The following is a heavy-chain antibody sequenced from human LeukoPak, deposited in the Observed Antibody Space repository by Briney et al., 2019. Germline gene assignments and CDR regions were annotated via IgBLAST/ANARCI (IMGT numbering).Heavy chain of an antibody. Sequence: GGSLRLSCAASGFTFTTYWMSWVRQAPGKGLEWVANIKQDGTEKYYVDSVKGRFTISRDNAKNSLFLQMDSLRGEDTAVYYCARCTTGKTFGSLREIKKSREIDYWGQGTLVTVSS. CDR3: ARCTTGKTFGSLREIKKSREIDY. J-gene: IGHJ4*02. CDR1: GFTFTTYW. CDR2: IKQDGTEK. V-gene: IGHV3-7*01. D-gene: IGHD1-1*01.